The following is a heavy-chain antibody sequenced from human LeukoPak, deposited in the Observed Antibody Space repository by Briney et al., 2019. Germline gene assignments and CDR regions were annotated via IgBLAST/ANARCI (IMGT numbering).Heavy chain of an antibody. CDR1: GFTFSSYE. Sequence: GGSLRLSCAASGFTFSSYEMNWVRQAPGKGLEWVSYISSSGSTIYYADSVKGRFNISRDNAKNSLYLQMNSLRAEDTAVYYCASGGWSGYYYYYMDVWGKGTTVTVSS. CDR2: ISSSGSTI. CDR3: ASGGWSGYYYYYMDV. D-gene: IGHD2-15*01. J-gene: IGHJ6*03. V-gene: IGHV3-48*03.